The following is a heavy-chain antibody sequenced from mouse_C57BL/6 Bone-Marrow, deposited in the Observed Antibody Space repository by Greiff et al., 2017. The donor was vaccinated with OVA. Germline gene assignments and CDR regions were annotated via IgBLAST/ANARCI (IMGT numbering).Heavy chain of an antibody. CDR2: ISNLAYSI. D-gene: IGHD1-1*01. V-gene: IGHV5-15*01. J-gene: IGHJ1*03. Sequence: EVKLVESGGGLVQPGGSLKLSCAASGFTFSDYGMAWVRQAPRKGPEWVAFISNLAYSIYYADTVTGRFTISRENAKNTLYLEMSSLRSEDTAMYYGARRGYGSSYWYFDVWGTGTTVTVSS. CDR1: GFTFSDYG. CDR3: ARRGYGSSYWYFDV.